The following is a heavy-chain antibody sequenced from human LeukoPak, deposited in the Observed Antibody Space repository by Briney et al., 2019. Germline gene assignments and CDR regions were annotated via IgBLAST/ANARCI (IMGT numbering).Heavy chain of an antibody. CDR2: IYSGGST. V-gene: IGHV3-53*01. CDR1: GFTVSSNY. D-gene: IGHD3-10*01. Sequence: GGSLRLSCAASGFTVSSNYMSWVRQAPGKGLEWVSVIYSGGSTYYADSVKGRFTISRDNSKNTLYLQMNSLRAEDTAVYYCASFPSMVRGVGDYWGQGTLVTVSS. CDR3: ASFPSMVRGVGDY. J-gene: IGHJ4*02.